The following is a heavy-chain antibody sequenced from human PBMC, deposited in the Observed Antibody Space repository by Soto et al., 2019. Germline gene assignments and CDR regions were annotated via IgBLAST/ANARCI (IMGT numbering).Heavy chain of an antibody. D-gene: IGHD3-10*01. CDR3: ARASRFGERGYYGMDV. CDR2: IYYSGST. V-gene: IGHV4-59*01. Sequence: QVQLQESGPGLVKPSETLSLTCTVSGGSISSYYWSWIRQPPGKGLEWIGYIYYSGSTNYNPSLKSRVTISVDTSKNQFSLKLSSVNAADTAVYYCARASRFGERGYYGMDVWGQGTTVTVSS. J-gene: IGHJ6*02. CDR1: GGSISSYY.